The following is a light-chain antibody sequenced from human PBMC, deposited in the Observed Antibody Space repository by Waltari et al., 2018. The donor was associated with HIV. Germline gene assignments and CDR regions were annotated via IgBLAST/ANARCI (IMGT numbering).Light chain of an antibody. Sequence: EVGMTQSPANLSVSPGERATLSSRASHSVNSHLAWYQHNPGQAPRLLIYGASTSATGVPARFSGSGSGTEFTLTISSLQSEDFAVYYCQQYNHWPPYTFGQGTKLEI. CDR2: GAS. CDR1: HSVNSH. J-gene: IGKJ2*01. CDR3: QQYNHWPPYT. V-gene: IGKV3-15*01.